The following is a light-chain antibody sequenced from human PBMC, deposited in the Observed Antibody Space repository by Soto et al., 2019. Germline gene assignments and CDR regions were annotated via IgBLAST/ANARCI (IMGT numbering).Light chain of an antibody. J-gene: IGLJ3*02. CDR3: EEWDGSLIGRV. V-gene: IGLV1-47*02. CDR2: TND. Sequence: QSVLTQPPSVSGTPGQRVTIYCSGSSSNVGVNYVYWYQHFPGTAPKLLIHTNDQRPSGVPDRFSGSKSGTSASLAISGLRSEDEADYYCEEWDGSLIGRVFGGATKVTX. CDR1: SSNVGVNY.